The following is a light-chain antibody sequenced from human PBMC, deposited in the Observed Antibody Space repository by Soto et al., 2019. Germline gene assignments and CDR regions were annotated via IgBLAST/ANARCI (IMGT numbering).Light chain of an antibody. V-gene: IGKV1-5*03. Sequence: DIQMTQSPSTLSASVGDRVTITCRASQSISSWLAWYQQKPGKAPKLLIYKASSLESGVPSRFSGSGFGIEFTLTITSLQPDDFATYYCQQYNSYSTFGPATFGQGTKVDIK. CDR2: KAS. J-gene: IGKJ1*01. CDR3: QQYNSYSTFGPAT. CDR1: QSISSW.